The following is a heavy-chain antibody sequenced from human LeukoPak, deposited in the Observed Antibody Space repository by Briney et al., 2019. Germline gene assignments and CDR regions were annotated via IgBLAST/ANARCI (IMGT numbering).Heavy chain of an antibody. J-gene: IGHJ4*02. Sequence: QGGSLRLSCVVSGFSVSNDYMSWVRQAPGQGLEWVSVIYGGGDTYYADSVRGRFTISRDNFENTLFLQMDSLRAEDTAVYYCTRLLPSSHHFFDSWGQGALVTVSS. D-gene: IGHD6-6*01. CDR1: GFSVSNDY. CDR3: TRLLPSSHHFFDS. V-gene: IGHV3-53*01. CDR2: IYGGGDT.